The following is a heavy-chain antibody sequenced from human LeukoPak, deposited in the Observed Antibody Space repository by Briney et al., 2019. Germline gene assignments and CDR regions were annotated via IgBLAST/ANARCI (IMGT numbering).Heavy chain of an antibody. CDR2: MNPNSGNT. J-gene: IGHJ4*02. CDR3: AIRPATIQPDY. V-gene: IGHV1-8*01. CDR1: GYTFTSYD. Sequence: GASVKVSCKASGYTFTSYDTNWVRHATGQGLEWMGLMNPNSGNTGYAQKFQGRVTMTRNTSISTAYMELSSLRSEDTAVYYCAIRPATIQPDYWGQGTLVTVSS. D-gene: IGHD5-12*01.